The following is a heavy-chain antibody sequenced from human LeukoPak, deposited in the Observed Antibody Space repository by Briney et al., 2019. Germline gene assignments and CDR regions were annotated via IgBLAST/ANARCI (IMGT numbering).Heavy chain of an antibody. CDR2: IVVGSGNT. J-gene: IGHJ4*02. CDR3: AATMYYDFWSGYYTAPDY. V-gene: IGHV1-58*02. Sequence: SVNVSCKASGFTFTSSAMQWVRQARGQHLEWIGWIVVGSGNTNYAQKFQERVTITRDMSTSTAYMELSSLRSEDTAVYYCAATMYYDFWSGYYTAPDYWGQGTLVTVSS. CDR1: GFTFTSSA. D-gene: IGHD3-3*01.